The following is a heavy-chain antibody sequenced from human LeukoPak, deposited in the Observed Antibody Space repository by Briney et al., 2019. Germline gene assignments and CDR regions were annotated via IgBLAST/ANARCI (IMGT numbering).Heavy chain of an antibody. CDR1: GYTFTSYD. J-gene: IGHJ4*02. V-gene: IGHV1-8*01. Sequence: ASVKLSCKASGYTFTSYDINWVRQHTGQWLEWMGWMNPNSGNTGYAQQFQGRVTMTRNTSISTAYMELSSLRSEDTAVYYCARGSGNSFDYWGQGTLVTVSS. CDR3: ARGSGNSFDY. D-gene: IGHD6-25*01. CDR2: MNPNSGNT.